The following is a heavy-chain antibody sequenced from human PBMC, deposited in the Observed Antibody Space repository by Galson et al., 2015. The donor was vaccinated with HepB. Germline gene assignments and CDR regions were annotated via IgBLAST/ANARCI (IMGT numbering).Heavy chain of an antibody. D-gene: IGHD4-17*01. CDR1: GFTFSSYS. J-gene: IGHJ4*02. V-gene: IGHV3-48*01. CDR2: ISSSGRTI. Sequence: SLRLSCAASGFTFSSYSMNWVRQAPGKGLEWVSYISSSGRTIYYADSVKGRFTISRDTAKNSLFLQMNSLRAEDTAVYFCARDLFGDYAFDYWGQGILVTVSS. CDR3: ARDLFGDYAFDY.